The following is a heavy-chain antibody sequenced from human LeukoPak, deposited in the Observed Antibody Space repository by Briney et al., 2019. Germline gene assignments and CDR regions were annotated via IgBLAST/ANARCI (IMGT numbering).Heavy chain of an antibody. CDR1: GGSISSSSYY. CDR3: ARQKHGYCSGRSCYSDYFDY. Sequence: SETLSLTCTVSGGSISSSSYYWGWIRQPPGKGLEWVGSIYYSGSTYYNPSLKSRVTISVDTSKNQFSLKLSSVTAADTAVYYCARQKHGYCSGRSCYSDYFDYWGQGTLVTVSS. V-gene: IGHV4-39*01. D-gene: IGHD2-15*01. J-gene: IGHJ4*02. CDR2: IYYSGST.